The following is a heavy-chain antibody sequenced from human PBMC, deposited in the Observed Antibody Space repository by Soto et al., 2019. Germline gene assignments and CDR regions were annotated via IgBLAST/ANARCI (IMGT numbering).Heavy chain of an antibody. CDR1: GGTFSSHA. J-gene: IGHJ6*02. CDR3: ASNPHSTAAAGPYYYYYDINA. Sequence: QVQLVQSGAEVKKPGSSVKVSCKASGGTFSSHAISWVRQAPGQGLEWMGGIIPIFGTANYAQKFQGRVTIIADESTSTASMELRSLRSEATAVYYCASNPHSTAAAGPYYYYYDINAWGQGTTVTVSS. V-gene: IGHV1-69*01. CDR2: IIPIFGTA. D-gene: IGHD6-13*01.